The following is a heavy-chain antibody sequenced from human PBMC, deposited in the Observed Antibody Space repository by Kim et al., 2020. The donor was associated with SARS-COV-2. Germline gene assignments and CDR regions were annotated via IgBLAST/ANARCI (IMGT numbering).Heavy chain of an antibody. V-gene: IGHV4-39*07. CDR3: ARDYVVPYNWFDP. J-gene: IGHJ5*02. CDR1: GGSISSSSYY. CDR2: IYYSGST. D-gene: IGHD2-21*01. Sequence: SETLSLTCTVSGGSISSSSYYWGWIRQPPGKGLEWIGSIYYSGSTYYNPSLKSRVTISVDTSKNQFSLKLSSVTAADTAVYYCARDYVVPYNWFDPWGQGPLVTVSS.